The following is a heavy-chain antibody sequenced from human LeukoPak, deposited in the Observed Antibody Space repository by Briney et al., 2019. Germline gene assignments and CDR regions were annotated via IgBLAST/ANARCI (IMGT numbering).Heavy chain of an antibody. D-gene: IGHD6-6*01. CDR1: GGSISSSSYY. J-gene: IGHJ4*02. CDR2: IYYSGST. Sequence: SETLSLTCTVSGGSISSSSYYWGWIRQPPGKGLEWIGSIYYSGSTYYNPSLKSRVTISVDTSKNQFSLKLSSVTAADTAVYYCARSSQLVRVNDYWGQGTLVTVSS. V-gene: IGHV4-39*07. CDR3: ARSSQLVRVNDY.